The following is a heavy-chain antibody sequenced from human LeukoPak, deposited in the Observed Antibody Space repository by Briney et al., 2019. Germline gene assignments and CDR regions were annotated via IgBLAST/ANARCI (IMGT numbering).Heavy chain of an antibody. V-gene: IGHV1-58*02. CDR3: AALWDTGGGYFDY. J-gene: IGHJ4*02. CDR2: IVVGSGNT. Sequence: SVKVSCKASGFTFTSSAMHRVRQSPGQRLEWIGWIVVGSGNTNSAQKFQERVTITSAMSTSTANMELSSLRSEDTAVYYCAALWDTGGGYFDYWGQGTLVTVSS. CDR1: GFTFTSSA. D-gene: IGHD3-16*01.